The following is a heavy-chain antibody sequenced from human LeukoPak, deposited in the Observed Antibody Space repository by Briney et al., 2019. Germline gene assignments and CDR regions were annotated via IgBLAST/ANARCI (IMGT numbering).Heavy chain of an antibody. J-gene: IGHJ3*02. CDR1: GFNFFTYG. CDR2: IWYDGSNK. CDR3: ASAGYNYNSGRAFDI. V-gene: IGHV3-33*01. D-gene: IGHD1-20*01. Sequence: GGSLRLSCAASGFNFFTYGMHWARQAPGKGLEWVAVIWYDGSNKYYADSVKGRFTISRDNSKDTLYVQMNRLRAEDTAVYYCASAGYNYNSGRAFDIWGQGTMVTVSS.